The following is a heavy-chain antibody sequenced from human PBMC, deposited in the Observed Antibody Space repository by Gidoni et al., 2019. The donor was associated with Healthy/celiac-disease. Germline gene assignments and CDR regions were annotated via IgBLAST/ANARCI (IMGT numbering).Heavy chain of an antibody. CDR3: AKDPAYFYDLLNWFDP. Sequence: EVQLLESGGGLVQPGGSLRLSCAASGFTFSSYAMSWVRQAPGKGLEWVSAISGSGGSTYYADSVKGRFTISRDNSKNTLYLQMNSLRAEDTAVYYCAKDPAYFYDLLNWFDPWGQGTLVTVSS. D-gene: IGHD3-3*01. CDR2: ISGSGGST. J-gene: IGHJ5*02. CDR1: GFTFSSYA. V-gene: IGHV3-23*01.